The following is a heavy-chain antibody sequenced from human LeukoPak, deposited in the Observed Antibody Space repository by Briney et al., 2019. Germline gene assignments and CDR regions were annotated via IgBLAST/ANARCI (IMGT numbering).Heavy chain of an antibody. V-gene: IGHV3-30*04. D-gene: IGHD6-13*01. CDR2: MSYVGSNK. Sequence: GGSLRLSCAASGFTFSSYAMHWVRQSPGKGLEWVAVMSYVGSNKYYADSVKGRFTISRDNSKNTLYLQMNSLRAEDTAVYYCAKIGYSSSWAFDYWGQGTLVTVSS. J-gene: IGHJ4*02. CDR3: AKIGYSSSWAFDY. CDR1: GFTFSSYA.